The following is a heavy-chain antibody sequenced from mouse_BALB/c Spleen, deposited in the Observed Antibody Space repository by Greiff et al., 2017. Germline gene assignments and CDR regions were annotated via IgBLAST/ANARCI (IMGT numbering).Heavy chain of an antibody. CDR2: ISSGSSTI. V-gene: IGHV5-17*02. CDR1: GFTFSSFG. D-gene: IGHD3-1*01. CDR3: ARGANSSMDY. J-gene: IGHJ4*01. Sequence: EVQVVESGGGLVQPGGSRKLSCAASGFTFSSFGMHWVRQAPEKGLEWVAYISSGSSTIYYADTVKGRFTISRDNPKNTLFLQMTSLRSEDTAMYYCARGANSSMDYWGQGTSVTVSS.